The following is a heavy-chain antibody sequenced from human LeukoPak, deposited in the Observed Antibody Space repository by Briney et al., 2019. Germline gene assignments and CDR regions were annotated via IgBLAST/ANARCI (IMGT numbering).Heavy chain of an antibody. J-gene: IGHJ4*02. CDR3: ARGNSDYDHDY. CDR2: ISTTSRYI. CDR1: GFTFSRYS. V-gene: IGHV3-21*01. Sequence: PGESLKLSCSASGFTFSRYSMNWVRQAPGKGLEWVSSISTTSRYIYYADSVQGRFTVTRDNAKNSLSLQMNSLRADDTAVFFCARGNSDYDHDYWGQGTLVTVSS. D-gene: IGHD5-12*01.